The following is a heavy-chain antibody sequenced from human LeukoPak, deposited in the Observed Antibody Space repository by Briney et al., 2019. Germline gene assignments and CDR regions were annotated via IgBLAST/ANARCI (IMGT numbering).Heavy chain of an antibody. Sequence: GASVKVSCKASGYTFTGYYMHWVRQAPGQGLEWMGWINPNSGGTNYAQKFQGRVTMTRDTSISTAYMELSRLRSDDTAVYYCARSERVAVVVITPLLDYWGQGTLVTVSS. D-gene: IGHD3-22*01. V-gene: IGHV1-2*02. CDR2: INPNSGGT. J-gene: IGHJ4*02. CDR1: GYTFTGYY. CDR3: ARSERVAVVVITPLLDY.